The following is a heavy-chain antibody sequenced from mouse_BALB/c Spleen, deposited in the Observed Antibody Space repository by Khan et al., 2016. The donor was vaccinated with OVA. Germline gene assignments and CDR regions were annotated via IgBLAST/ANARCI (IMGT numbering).Heavy chain of an antibody. CDR1: GFSLSRYN. V-gene: IGHV2-6-4*01. J-gene: IGHJ4*01. CDR3: ARADYRYDGYYAMDY. CDR2: IWGGGGT. D-gene: IGHD2-14*01. Sequence: QVQLKESGPGLVAPSQSLSITCTVSGFSLSRYNLHWVRQPPGKGLEWLGMIWGGGGTDYNSTLKSRLNISKDNSKSQVLLKMNSLQTDDTAMYYCARADYRYDGYYAMDYWGQGTSVTVSS.